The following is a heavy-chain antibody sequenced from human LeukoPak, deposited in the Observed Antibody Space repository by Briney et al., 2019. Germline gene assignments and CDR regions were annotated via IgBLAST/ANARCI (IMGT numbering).Heavy chain of an antibody. Sequence: SETLSLTCAVYGGSFSGYYWSWIRQPPGKGLEWIGEINHSGSTNYNPSLKSRVTISVDTSKNQFSLKLSSVTAADTAVYYCARGGRNSSSWSGAFDIRGQGTMVTVSS. CDR2: INHSGST. CDR1: GGSFSGYY. CDR3: ARGGRNSSSWSGAFDI. J-gene: IGHJ3*02. D-gene: IGHD6-13*01. V-gene: IGHV4-34*01.